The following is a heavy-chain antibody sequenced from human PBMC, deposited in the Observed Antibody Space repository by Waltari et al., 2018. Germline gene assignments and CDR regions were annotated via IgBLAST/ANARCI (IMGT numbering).Heavy chain of an antibody. CDR2: ISYDGNKK. J-gene: IGHJ3*01. CDR3: AKDGDYSLPGYDAFDV. Sequence: QVYLVESGGGVVQPGGSLELSCLASGLTFSKFGMHWVRQSPGKGWEWVAFISYDGNKKVDADSVKGRFTISRDNRNNILYLQMNSLRPEDTATYYCAKDGDYSLPGYDAFDVWGQGTVVTVSS. D-gene: IGHD4-17*01. V-gene: IGHV3-30*02. CDR1: GLTFSKFG.